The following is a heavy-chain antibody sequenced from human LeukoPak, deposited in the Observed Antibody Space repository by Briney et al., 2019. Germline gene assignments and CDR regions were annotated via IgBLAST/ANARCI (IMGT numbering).Heavy chain of an antibody. V-gene: IGHV4-59*08. J-gene: IGHJ6*02. CDR3: ARHGIAARPGWDYYYGMDV. Sequence: SETLSLTCTVSGGSISSYYWSWIRQPPGKGLEWIGYIYYSGSTNYNPSLKSRVTISVDTSKNQFSLKLSSVTAADTAVYYCARHGIAARPGWDYYYGMDVWGQGTTVTVSS. CDR2: IYYSGST. CDR1: GGSISSYY. D-gene: IGHD6-6*01.